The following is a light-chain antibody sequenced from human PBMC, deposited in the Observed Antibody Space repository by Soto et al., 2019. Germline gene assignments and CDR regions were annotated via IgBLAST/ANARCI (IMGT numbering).Light chain of an antibody. CDR1: NIGSKS. V-gene: IGLV3-21*02. Sequence: SYELTQPPSVSVAPGQTARITCGGNNIGSKSVHWYQQKPGQAPVLVVYDDSDRPSGVPDRFSGSKSGTSASLTISGLHSDDEADYPCATWDDTLRSWVFGGGTKVTVL. CDR2: DDS. CDR3: ATWDDTLRSWV. J-gene: IGLJ3*02.